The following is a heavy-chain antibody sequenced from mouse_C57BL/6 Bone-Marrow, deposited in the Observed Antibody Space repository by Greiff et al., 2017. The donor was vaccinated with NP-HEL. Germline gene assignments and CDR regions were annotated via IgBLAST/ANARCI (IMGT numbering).Heavy chain of an antibody. CDR2: IWRGGST. CDR1: GFSLTSYG. CDR3: AKKGYGSSHWYFDV. J-gene: IGHJ1*03. V-gene: IGHV2-5*01. Sequence: VKLMESGPGLVQPSQSLSISCTVSGFSLTSYGVHWVRQSPGKGLEWLGVIWRGGSTDYNAAFMSRLSITKDNSKSQVFFQMNSLQADDTAIYYCAKKGYGSSHWYFDVWGTGTTVTVSS. D-gene: IGHD1-1*01.